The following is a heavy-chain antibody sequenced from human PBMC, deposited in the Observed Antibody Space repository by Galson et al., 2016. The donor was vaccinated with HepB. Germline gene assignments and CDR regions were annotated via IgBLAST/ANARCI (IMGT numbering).Heavy chain of an antibody. CDR2: MNPNSGGT. V-gene: IGHV1-2*04. J-gene: IGHJ6*02. Sequence: SVKVSCKASGYTFTGYYMHWVRQAPGQGLEWMGWMNPNSGGTNYAQKFQGWVTMTRDTSVSTAYMELSRLRSDGTAVYYCARYQQRPRDGMDVWGQGTTVTVSS. CDR3: ARYQQRPRDGMDV. D-gene: IGHD6-25*01. CDR1: GYTFTGYY.